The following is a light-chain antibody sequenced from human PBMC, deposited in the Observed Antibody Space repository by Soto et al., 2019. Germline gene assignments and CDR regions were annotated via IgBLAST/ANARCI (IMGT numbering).Light chain of an antibody. J-gene: IGKJ4*01. CDR3: QQYNSMLS. CDR2: DAS. CDR1: HDVSRN. Sequence: DIQMTQSQASLSASVGDRVTIACQSSHDVSRNLNWFQQKPGEAPKLLIYDASNLERGVPSRFSGSGSGTDFTLTISSLQPEDVATYYCQQYNSMLSFGGGTEVEMK. V-gene: IGKV1-33*01.